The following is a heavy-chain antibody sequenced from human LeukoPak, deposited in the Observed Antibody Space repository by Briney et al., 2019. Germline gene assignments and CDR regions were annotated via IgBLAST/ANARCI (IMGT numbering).Heavy chain of an antibody. CDR1: GFTFSSYS. V-gene: IGHV3-21*01. J-gene: IGHJ4*02. CDR2: ISSSSSYI. CDR3: ARVSVFDWLSSLDY. Sequence: PGGFLRLSCAASGFTFSSYSMNWVRQAPGKGLEWVSSISSSSSYIYYADSVKGRFTISRDNAKNSLYLQMNSLRAEDTAVYYCARVSVFDWLSSLDYWGQGTLVTVSS. D-gene: IGHD3-9*01.